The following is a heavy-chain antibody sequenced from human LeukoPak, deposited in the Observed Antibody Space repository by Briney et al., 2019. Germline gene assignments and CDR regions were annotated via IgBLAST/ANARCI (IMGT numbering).Heavy chain of an antibody. V-gene: IGHV3-64D*06. Sequence: GGSLRLSCSASGFTFSNYAMHWVRQAPGKGLEYVSSVTADGGRTYYADSVKGRFAISRDNSKNTLYLQMSSLRADDTSVYYCVKSMAAAGQAYDYRGQGTLVTVSS. D-gene: IGHD6-13*01. CDR3: VKSMAAAGQAYDY. CDR1: GFTFSNYA. CDR2: VTADGGRT. J-gene: IGHJ4*02.